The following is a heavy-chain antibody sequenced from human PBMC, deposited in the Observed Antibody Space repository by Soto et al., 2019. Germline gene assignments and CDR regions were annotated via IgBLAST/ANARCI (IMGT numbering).Heavy chain of an antibody. D-gene: IGHD3-3*01. CDR2: IVPMFGTS. J-gene: IGHJ4*02. V-gene: IGHV1-69*06. CDR1: GGTSTRYA. Sequence: ERLVQSGAEVRKPGSSVKVSCKVTGGTSTRYAINWVRQAPGQGLEWMGGIVPMFGTSKHAQKLQGRVTITADTSTNIAYMELRSLRSEDTAVYYCNRGSEDYFWSGYLWGQGTLVSVSS. CDR3: NRGSEDYFWSGYL.